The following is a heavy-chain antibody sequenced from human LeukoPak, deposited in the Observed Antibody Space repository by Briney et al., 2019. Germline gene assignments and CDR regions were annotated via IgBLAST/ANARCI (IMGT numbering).Heavy chain of an antibody. Sequence: GGSLRLSCAASAFTFSNYYMSWVRQAPGKGLEWVANIKRDGSEKWYADSVKGRFTISRDNAKNSLYLQMNSLRAEDTAVYYCARGHCSGGSCYSSLYDYWGQGTLVTVSS. J-gene: IGHJ4*02. CDR2: IKRDGSEK. D-gene: IGHD2-15*01. V-gene: IGHV3-7*01. CDR3: ARGHCSGGSCYSSLYDY. CDR1: AFTFSNYY.